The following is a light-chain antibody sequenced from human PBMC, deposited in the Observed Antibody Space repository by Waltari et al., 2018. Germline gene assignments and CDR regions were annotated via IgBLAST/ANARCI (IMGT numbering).Light chain of an antibody. CDR1: SSNIGSEY. J-gene: IGLJ1*01. V-gene: IGLV1-51*01. CDR2: KNY. CDR3: GTWDNTLSAHV. Sequence: QSVLTQPPSVSATPGQKVTISCSGSSSNIGSEYVFWYQQVPGTAPKLLIYKNYQRRSGSPDRGSGAKSGTSATLDITGLQTGDEAHYYCGTWDNTLSAHVFGPGTEVTVL.